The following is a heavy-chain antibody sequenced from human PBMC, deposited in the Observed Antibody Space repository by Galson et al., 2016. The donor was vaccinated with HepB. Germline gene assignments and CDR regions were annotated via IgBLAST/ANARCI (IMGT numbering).Heavy chain of an antibody. D-gene: IGHD3-22*01. Sequence: SETLSLTCSVSGASITSFFWNWIRQPPGKRLEWIGHTSYTGFAMYNPSLRSRLTISVDTSKNQLSLTLTSVTAADTAVYYCARRMVVVITNAFDIWGQGAEVIVSS. CDR3: ARRMVVVITNAFDI. CDR1: GASITSFF. V-gene: IGHV4-59*12. J-gene: IGHJ3*02. CDR2: TSYTGFA.